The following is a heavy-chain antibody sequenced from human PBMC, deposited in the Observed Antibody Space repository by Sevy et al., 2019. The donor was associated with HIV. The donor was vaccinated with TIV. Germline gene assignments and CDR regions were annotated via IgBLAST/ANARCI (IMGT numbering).Heavy chain of an antibody. D-gene: IGHD5-18*01. CDR3: ARARRYGRGYFDY. CDR2: IWYDGSNK. V-gene: IGHV3-33*01. J-gene: IGHJ4*02. CDR1: GFTFSSYG. Sequence: GGSLRLSCAASGFTFSSYGMHWVRQAPGKGLEWVAVIWYDGSNKYYADSVKGRFTISRDNSKNTLYLQMNSLRAEDTAVYYCARARRYGRGYFDYWGQGTLVTVSS.